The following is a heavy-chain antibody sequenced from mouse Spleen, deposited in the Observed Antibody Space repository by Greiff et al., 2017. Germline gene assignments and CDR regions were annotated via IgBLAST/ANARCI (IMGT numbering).Heavy chain of an antibody. J-gene: IGHJ2*01. D-gene: IGHD1-2*01. V-gene: IGHV5-9-3*01. CDR1: GFTFSSYA. CDR2: ISSGGGNT. Sequence: EVQLVESGGGLVKLGGSLKLSCAASGFTFSSYAMSWVRQTPEKRLEWVATISSGGGNTYYPDSVKGRFTISRDNAKNTLYLQMSSLKSEDTAMYYCARQGYGYDYWGQGTTLTVSS. CDR3: ARQGYGYDY.